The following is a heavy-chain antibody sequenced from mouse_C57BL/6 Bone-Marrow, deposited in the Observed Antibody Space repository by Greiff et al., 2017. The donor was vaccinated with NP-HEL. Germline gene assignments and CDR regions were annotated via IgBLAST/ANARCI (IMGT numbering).Heavy chain of an antibody. J-gene: IGHJ3*01. CDR3: ARGAY. Sequence: VMLVESGAELVKPGASVKISCKASGYEFSNYWMNWVKQRPGKGLEWIGQIYPGDGDTNYNGKFKGKATLTADKSSSTAYMQLSRLTSEDSSVYFCARGAYWGQGTLVTVSA. CDR2: IYPGDGDT. V-gene: IGHV1-80*01. CDR1: GYEFSNYW.